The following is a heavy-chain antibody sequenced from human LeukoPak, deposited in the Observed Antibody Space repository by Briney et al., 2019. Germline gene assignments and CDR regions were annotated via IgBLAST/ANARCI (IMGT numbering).Heavy chain of an antibody. CDR2: ISDNGGGT. Sequence: GGSLRLSCAASGFTFSDYAMSWVRQAPGKGLEWVSTISDNGGGTNYADSVTGRFTISRDNAKNTLYLQMNSLRAEDTAVYYCARDPVRRDSYWGQGTLVTVSS. J-gene: IGHJ4*02. CDR1: GFTFSDYA. V-gene: IGHV3-23*01. D-gene: IGHD3-10*01. CDR3: ARDPVRRDSY.